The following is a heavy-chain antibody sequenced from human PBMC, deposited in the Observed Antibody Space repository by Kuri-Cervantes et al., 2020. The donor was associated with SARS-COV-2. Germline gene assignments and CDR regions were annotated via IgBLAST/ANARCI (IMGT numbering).Heavy chain of an antibody. CDR3: ARLLVWGSYYFDY. CDR2: IYYSGST. V-gene: IGHV4-34*01. J-gene: IGHJ4*02. D-gene: IGHD3-16*01. CDR1: GGSFSGYY. Sequence: GSLRLSCAVYGGSFSGYYWSWIRQPPGKGLEWIGSIYYSGSTYYNPSLKSRVTISVDTSKNQFSLKLSSVTAADTAVYYCARLLVWGSYYFDYWGQGTLVTVSS.